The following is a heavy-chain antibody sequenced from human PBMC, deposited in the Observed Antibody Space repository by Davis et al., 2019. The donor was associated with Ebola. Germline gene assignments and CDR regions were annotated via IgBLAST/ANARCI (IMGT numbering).Heavy chain of an antibody. CDR1: GFIFSSYV. CDR2: FGTSADT. V-gene: IGHV3-23*01. D-gene: IGHD1-26*01. Sequence: GGSLRLSCAASGFIFSSYVMSWVRQAPGKGLEWVSTFGTSADTYYAESVKGRFTISRDNSKNTLYLQMNGLRVEDTAIYYCAKDTSNIWFDIWGQGTMVTVSS. CDR3: AKDTSNIWFDI. J-gene: IGHJ3*02.